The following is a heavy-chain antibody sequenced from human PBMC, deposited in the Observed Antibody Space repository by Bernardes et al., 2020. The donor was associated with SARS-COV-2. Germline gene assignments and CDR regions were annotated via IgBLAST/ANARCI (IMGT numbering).Heavy chain of an antibody. CDR2: IDSDGSST. D-gene: IGHD3-10*01. CDR3: TREHSDISASYSGSGDFQR. Sequence: GGSLRLSCAASGFIFSRYWMHWVRQAPGKGPVWVSLIDSDGSSTSYADAVKGRFIMSRDNTKNTLYLQMNSLTAEDTAVYYCTREHSDISASYSGSGDFQRWGQGTLVTVSS. CDR1: GFIFSRYW. J-gene: IGHJ1*01. V-gene: IGHV3-74*01.